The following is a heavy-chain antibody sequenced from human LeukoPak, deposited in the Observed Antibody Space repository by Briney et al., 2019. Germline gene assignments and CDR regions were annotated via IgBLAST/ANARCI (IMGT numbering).Heavy chain of an antibody. CDR2: ISDSGGST. V-gene: IGHV3-23*01. CDR3: AKDPNGDYIGAFDM. J-gene: IGHJ3*02. Sequence: GGSLRLSCAASGFTFSTYAMSWVRQAPGKGLEWVSTISDSGGSTYYADSVKGRFTISRDNFKNTLYLQMNSLRAEDTALYHCAKDPNGDYIGAFDMWGQGTMATVSS. D-gene: IGHD4-17*01. CDR1: GFTFSTYA.